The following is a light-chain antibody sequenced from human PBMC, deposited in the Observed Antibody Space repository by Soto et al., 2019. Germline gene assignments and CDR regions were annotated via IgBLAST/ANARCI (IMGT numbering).Light chain of an antibody. V-gene: IGKV3-20*01. Sequence: EIVLKQSPGTLSLSPGEGTTLSCRASQSVRSNYLAWYQQKPGQAPRLLIYGASSRATGIPDRFSGSGSGTDFTLTISRLEPEDFAVYYCQHYGGSPLYTFGQGTKLEIK. CDR3: QHYGGSPLYT. CDR2: GAS. J-gene: IGKJ2*01. CDR1: QSVRSNY.